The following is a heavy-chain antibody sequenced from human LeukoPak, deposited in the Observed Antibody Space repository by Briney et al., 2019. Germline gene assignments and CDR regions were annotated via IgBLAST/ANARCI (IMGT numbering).Heavy chain of an antibody. CDR3: VRARAAAATGDY. J-gene: IGHJ4*02. CDR2: ISAYNGNT. CDR1: GYTFTSYG. Sequence: GASVKVSCKASGYTFTSYGISWVRQAPGQGLEWMGWISAYNGNTNRAQKFQGRVTMTADTSTSTAYMELRSLRSDDTAVYYCVRARAAAATGDYWGQGTLVTVSS. V-gene: IGHV1-18*01. D-gene: IGHD6-25*01.